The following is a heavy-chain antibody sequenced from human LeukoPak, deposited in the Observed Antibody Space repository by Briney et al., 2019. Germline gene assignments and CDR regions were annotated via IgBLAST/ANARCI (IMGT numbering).Heavy chain of an antibody. CDR1: GGSISSNNYF. J-gene: IGHJ4*02. V-gene: IGHV4-39*01. Sequence: SETLSLTCTVSGGSISSNNYFWGWIRQPPGKGLEWIRSIYDSGSTYYNPSLKSRVTISVDTSKNQFSLKLNSVTAADTAMYYCQSRFLEWLLDYWGQGTLVTVSS. D-gene: IGHD3-3*01. CDR2: IYDSGST. CDR3: QSRFLEWLLDY.